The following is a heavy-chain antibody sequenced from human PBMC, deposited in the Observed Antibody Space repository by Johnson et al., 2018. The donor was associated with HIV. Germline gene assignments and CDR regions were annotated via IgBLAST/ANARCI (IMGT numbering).Heavy chain of an antibody. V-gene: IGHV3-7*03. Sequence: EVQLVESGGGLVQPGGSLRLSCAASGFTFSSYWMSWVRQAPGKGLEWVANVNQDGSAKFYVDSVKGRFTISRDNAKNSLYLQMNSLRDEDTAMYYCVTADRGSAWGQGTMVTVSS. D-gene: IGHD1-26*01. CDR3: VTADRGSA. J-gene: IGHJ3*01. CDR1: GFTFSSYW. CDR2: VNQDGSAK.